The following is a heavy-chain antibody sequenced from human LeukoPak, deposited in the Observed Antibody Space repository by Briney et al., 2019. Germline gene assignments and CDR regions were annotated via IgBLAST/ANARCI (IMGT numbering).Heavy chain of an antibody. CDR3: ARGYFDWLLGHDAFDI. CDR2: INPNSGGT. D-gene: IGHD3-9*01. J-gene: IGHJ3*02. V-gene: IGHV1-2*04. Sequence: ASVKVSCKASGYTFTGYYMHWVRQAPGQGLEWMGWINPNSGGTNYAQKFQGWVTMTRDTSTSTAYMELSRLRSDDTAVYYCARGYFDWLLGHDAFDIWGQGTMVTVSS. CDR1: GYTFTGYY.